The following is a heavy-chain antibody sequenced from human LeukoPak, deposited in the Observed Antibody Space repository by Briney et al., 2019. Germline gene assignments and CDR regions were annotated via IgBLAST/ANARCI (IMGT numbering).Heavy chain of an antibody. CDR2: IRYDGSNK. J-gene: IGHJ4*02. CDR3: AKTIVMRQQLVLGYFDY. V-gene: IGHV3-30*02. D-gene: IGHD6-13*01. Sequence: GGSLRLSCAASGFTFSNYAMHWVRQAPGKGLEWVAFIRYDGSNKYYADSVKGRFTISRDNSKNTLYLQMNSLRAEDTAVYYCAKTIVMRQQLVLGYFDYWGQGTLVTVSS. CDR1: GFTFSNYA.